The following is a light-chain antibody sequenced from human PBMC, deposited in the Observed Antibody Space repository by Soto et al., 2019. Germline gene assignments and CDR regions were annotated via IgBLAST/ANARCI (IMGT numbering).Light chain of an antibody. CDR2: DVS. V-gene: IGLV2-11*01. CDR1: SSDVGGYNY. Sequence: QSALTQPRSVSGSPGQSVTISCTGTSSDVGGYNYVSWYQQHPGKAPKLMNYDVSKRPSGVPDRFSGSKSGNTASLTISGLQAEDEADYYCCSYAGSYGVVFGGGTKLTVL. CDR3: CSYAGSYGVV. J-gene: IGLJ2*01.